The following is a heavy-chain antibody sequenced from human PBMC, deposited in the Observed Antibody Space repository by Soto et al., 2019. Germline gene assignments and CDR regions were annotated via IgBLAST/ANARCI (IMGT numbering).Heavy chain of an antibody. D-gene: IGHD6-6*01. CDR3: ARKPRLLDS. V-gene: IGHV3-7*01. CDR2: ISSDGTET. Sequence: GGSLRLSCAASGCTYSFSWMNWVRQSPGTGLEWVAYISSDGTETNYVDSVRGPFTIPRDNAKNPLFLQMNRLRVQDTAVYYCARKPRLLDSWGQGTLVTVSS. J-gene: IGHJ4*02. CDR1: GCTYSFSW.